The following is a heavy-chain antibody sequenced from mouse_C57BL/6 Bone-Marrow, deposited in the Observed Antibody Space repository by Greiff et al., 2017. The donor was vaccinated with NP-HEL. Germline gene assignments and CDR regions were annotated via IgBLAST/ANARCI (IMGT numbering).Heavy chain of an antibody. CDR3: ARIHDH. CDR2: ISSGSSTI. V-gene: IGHV5-17*01. CDR1: GFPFSDYG. Sequence: EVQLQESGGGLVKPGGSLKLSCAASGFPFSDYGMHWVRQAPEKGLEWVAYISSGSSTIYYADTVKGRFTISRDNAKNTLFLQMTSLRSEDTAMYYCARIHDHWGQGTTLTVSS. J-gene: IGHJ2*01.